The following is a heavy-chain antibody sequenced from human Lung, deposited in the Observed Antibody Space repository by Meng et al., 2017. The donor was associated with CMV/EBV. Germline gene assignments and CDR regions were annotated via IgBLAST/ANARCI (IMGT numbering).Heavy chain of an antibody. CDR2: INHSGYT. V-gene: IGHV4-34*01. CDR1: GGHFNGPY. J-gene: IGHJ6*02. Sequence: LIWXGHGGHFNGPYWSLIRQPSGKGLEWIGEINHSGYTNYNPSCKNRVTISVDTSKYQFSLKLSSVTAPDTAVYYCARSKRNNYYGSDSYSKSYDMGVWGQGTMVTVSS. CDR3: ARSKRNNYYGSDSYSKSYDMGV. D-gene: IGHD3-10*01.